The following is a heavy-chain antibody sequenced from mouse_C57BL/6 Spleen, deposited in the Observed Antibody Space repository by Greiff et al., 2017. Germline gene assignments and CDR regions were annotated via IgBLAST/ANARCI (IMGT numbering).Heavy chain of an antibody. V-gene: IGHV1-74*01. CDR1: GYTFTSYW. Sequence: VQLQQSGAELVKPGASVKLSCKASGYTFTSYWMHWVKQRPGQGLEWIGRIHPSGSNTNYNQKFKGKATLTVDKSSSTVYMQLRSLTSADSAVDCCARRDSWFAYWGQGTLVTVSA. CDR3: ARRDSWFAY. J-gene: IGHJ3*01. CDR2: IHPSGSNT.